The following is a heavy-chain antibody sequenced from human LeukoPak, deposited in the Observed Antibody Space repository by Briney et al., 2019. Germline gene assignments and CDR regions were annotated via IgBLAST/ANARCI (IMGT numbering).Heavy chain of an antibody. CDR1: GFTFGSYA. J-gene: IGHJ4*02. CDR2: ITGSDLST. Sequence: PGGSLRLSCAASGFTFGSYAMTWVRQAPGKGLEWVSVITGSDLSTYYADSVRGRFTISRDNSKNTLYLQMNSLRAEDTAVYYCAKDLLYYYGSGSSNPSRPEGGQGTLVTVSS. CDR3: AKDLLYYYGSGSSNPSRPE. V-gene: IGHV3-23*01. D-gene: IGHD3-10*01.